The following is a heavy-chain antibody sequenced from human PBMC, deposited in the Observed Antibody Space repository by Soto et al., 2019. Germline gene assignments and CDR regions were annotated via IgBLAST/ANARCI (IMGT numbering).Heavy chain of an antibody. Sequence: EVQLLESGGGLDQPGGSLRLSGPPSGFTFTTYAMGWFRQPQGKGLEWVSAISGSGGSTYYADSVKGRFTITRDNSKNTLYLQMNSLRAEDTAVYYCAKGRARPFDYWGQGTLVTVSS. D-gene: IGHD6-6*01. CDR3: AKGRARPFDY. CDR2: ISGSGGST. J-gene: IGHJ4*02. V-gene: IGHV3-23*01. CDR1: GFTFTTYA.